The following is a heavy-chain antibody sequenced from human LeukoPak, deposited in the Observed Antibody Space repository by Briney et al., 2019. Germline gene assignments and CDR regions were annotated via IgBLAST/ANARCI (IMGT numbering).Heavy chain of an antibody. CDR3: ARDEHQFYHSSTGRFDY. CDR2: IKQDASEE. Sequence: QPGGSLRLSCAASGFTFSYYWMGWVRQAPGKGLEWVANIKQDASEEYYVASVKGRFTISRDNAKNSLYLQMDSLRAEDTAVYYCARDEHQFYHSSTGRFDYWGQGTPVTVSS. D-gene: IGHD2-8*02. V-gene: IGHV3-7*04. J-gene: IGHJ4*02. CDR1: GFTFSYYW.